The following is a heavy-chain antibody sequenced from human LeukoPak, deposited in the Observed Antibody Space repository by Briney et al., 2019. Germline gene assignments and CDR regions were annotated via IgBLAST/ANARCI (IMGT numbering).Heavy chain of an antibody. D-gene: IGHD1-26*01. Sequence: GGSLRLSCAASGFTFSDYYMSWIRQAPGKGLEWVSYISSSGSTIYYADSVKGRFTISRDNAKNSLYLQMNSLRAEDTAVYYCARDHKEGASHDAFDIWGQGTMVTVSS. CDR1: GFTFSDYY. CDR3: ARDHKEGASHDAFDI. CDR2: ISSSGSTI. J-gene: IGHJ3*02. V-gene: IGHV3-11*04.